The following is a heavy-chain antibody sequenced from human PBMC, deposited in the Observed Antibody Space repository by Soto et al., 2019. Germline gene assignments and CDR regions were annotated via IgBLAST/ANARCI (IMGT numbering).Heavy chain of an antibody. J-gene: IGHJ6*02. D-gene: IGHD2-15*01. Sequence: ASVKVSCKTSGFTFSSSSVQWVLQARGQRLEWIGWLVVGTGNTNYAQKFQQRVTISSDRSTNTVSMELSSLTSEDTAVYYCATGAYCSGGSCSDYYYYYYGMDLWGQGTTVTVSS. CDR3: ATGAYCSGGSCSDYYYYYYGMDL. V-gene: IGHV1-58*01. CDR1: GFTFSSSS. CDR2: LVVGTGNT.